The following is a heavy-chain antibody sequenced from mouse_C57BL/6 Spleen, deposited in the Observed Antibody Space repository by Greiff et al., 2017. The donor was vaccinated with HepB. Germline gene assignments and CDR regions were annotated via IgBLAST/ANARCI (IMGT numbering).Heavy chain of an antibody. CDR2: IYPGDGDT. CDR3: ARQRIYDYDEDY. J-gene: IGHJ2*01. V-gene: IGHV1-82*01. CDR1: GYAFSSSW. D-gene: IGHD2-4*01. Sequence: VQLQQSGPELVKPGASVKISCKASGYAFSSSWMNWVKQRPGKGLEWIGRIYPGDGDTNYNGKFKGKATLTADKSSSTAYMQLSSLTSEDSAVYFCARQRIYDYDEDYWGQGTTLTVSS.